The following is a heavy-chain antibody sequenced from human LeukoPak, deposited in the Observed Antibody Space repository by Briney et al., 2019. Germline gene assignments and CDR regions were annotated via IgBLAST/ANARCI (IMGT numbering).Heavy chain of an antibody. CDR1: GASVSGSAYY. Sequence: SETLSLTCTVSGASVSGSAYYWGWIRQPPGKGLEWIGNIYYSGSTYYNESLESRVTISIDTSKNQFSLKLRSVTAADTAVYYCARDRFYYDSRGSRSRGDWFDPWGQGILVTVSS. V-gene: IGHV4-39*07. CDR3: ARDRFYYDSRGSRSRGDWFDP. CDR2: IYYSGST. J-gene: IGHJ5*02. D-gene: IGHD3-22*01.